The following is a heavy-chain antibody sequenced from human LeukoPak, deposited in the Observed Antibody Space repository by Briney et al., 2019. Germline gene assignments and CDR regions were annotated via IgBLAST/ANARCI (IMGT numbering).Heavy chain of an antibody. CDR3: AGGYYDSSGYYYYGMDV. V-gene: IGHV1-18*01. CDR2: ISAYNGNT. D-gene: IGHD3-22*01. J-gene: IGHJ6*02. CDR1: GYTFTSYG. Sequence: ASVKVSCKASGYTFTSYGISWVRQAPGQGLEWMGWISAYNGNTNYAQKLQGRVTMTTDTSTSTAYMELRSLRSDDTAVYYCAGGYYDSSGYYYYGMDVWGQGTTVTVSS.